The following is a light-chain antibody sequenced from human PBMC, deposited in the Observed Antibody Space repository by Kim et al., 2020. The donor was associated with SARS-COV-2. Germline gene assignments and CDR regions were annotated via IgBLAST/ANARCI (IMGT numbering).Light chain of an antibody. CDR1: QGIDDS. V-gene: IGKV1D-12*01. CDR2: AAS. J-gene: IGKJ4*01. CDR3: QQTDTFPT. Sequence: DIQMTQSPSSVSASVGDTVTITCRASQGIDDSLAWYQQKPGKAPNLLIYAASTLQSGVPSRFSGSGSGTDFTLTITRLQPGDFAIYYCQQTDTFPTFGGGTKLEI.